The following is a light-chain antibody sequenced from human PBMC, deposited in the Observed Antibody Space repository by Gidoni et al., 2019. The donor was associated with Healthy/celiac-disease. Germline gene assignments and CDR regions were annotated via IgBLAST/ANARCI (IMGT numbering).Light chain of an antibody. CDR3: QQYNNWPPLVT. J-gene: IGKJ3*01. Sequence: PSTLSVSPGERATLSCRASQSVSSNLAWYQQKPGQAPRLLIYGASTRATGIPARFSGSGSGTEFTLTISSLQSEDFAVYYCQQYNNWPPLVTFGPGTKVDIK. V-gene: IGKV3-15*01. CDR2: GAS. CDR1: QSVSSN.